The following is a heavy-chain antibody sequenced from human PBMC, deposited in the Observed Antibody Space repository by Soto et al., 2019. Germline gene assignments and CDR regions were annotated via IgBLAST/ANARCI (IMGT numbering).Heavy chain of an antibody. V-gene: IGHV4-31*03. J-gene: IGHJ5*02. Sequence: QVQLQESGPGLVKPSQTLSLTCTVSGGSISNGDYYWTWIRQHPGKGLEWIGYIYYSGSTYYNPSLKSRVTITVDTSKNQFSLKLSSVTGADTAEYYCARGVGQLTGTNTIFRGFDPWGQGTLVTVSS. D-gene: IGHD1-7*01. CDR3: ARGVGQLTGTNTIFRGFDP. CDR1: GGSISNGDYY. CDR2: IYYSGST.